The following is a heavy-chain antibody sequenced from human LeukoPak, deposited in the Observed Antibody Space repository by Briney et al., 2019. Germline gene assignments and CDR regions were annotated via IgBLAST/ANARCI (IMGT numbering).Heavy chain of an antibody. CDR3: AKSTYYYDTFVNAFDL. J-gene: IGHJ3*01. D-gene: IGHD3-22*01. CDR1: GGSISSGGYY. V-gene: IGHV4-30-2*01. Sequence: SETLSLTCTVSGGSISSGGYYWSWIRQPPGKGLEWIGYIYHSGSTYYNPSLKSRVTISVDRSKNQFSLKLSSVTAADTAVYYCAKSTYYYDTFVNAFDLWGQGTVVTVST. CDR2: IYHSGST.